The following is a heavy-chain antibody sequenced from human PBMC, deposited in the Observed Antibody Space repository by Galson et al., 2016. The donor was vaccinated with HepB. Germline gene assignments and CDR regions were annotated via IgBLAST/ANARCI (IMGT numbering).Heavy chain of an antibody. D-gene: IGHD4-17*01. V-gene: IGHV3-33*01. CDR3: AREATVTSGWFDP. CDR2: MRHDGSYK. Sequence: SLRLSCAASGFNFSSYGMHWVRQAPGRGLEWVAVMRHDGSYKYYADSVKGRFTISRDNFKNTLYLHINSLRAEDTAVYYCAREATVTSGWFDPWGQGTLVTVSS. CDR1: GFNFSSYG. J-gene: IGHJ5*02.